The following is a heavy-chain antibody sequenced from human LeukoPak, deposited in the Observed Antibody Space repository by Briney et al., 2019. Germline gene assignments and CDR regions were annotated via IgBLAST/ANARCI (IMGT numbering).Heavy chain of an antibody. Sequence: PGGSLRLSCAASGFTFDDYGMSWVRQAPGKGLEWVSGINWNGGSTGYADSVKGRFTISRDNAKNSLYLQMNSLRAEDTALYHCARESRLRRENYYYGLDVWGQGTTVTVSS. CDR2: INWNGGST. J-gene: IGHJ6*02. CDR3: ARESRLRRENYYYGLDV. V-gene: IGHV3-20*01. D-gene: IGHD1-26*01. CDR1: GFTFDDYG.